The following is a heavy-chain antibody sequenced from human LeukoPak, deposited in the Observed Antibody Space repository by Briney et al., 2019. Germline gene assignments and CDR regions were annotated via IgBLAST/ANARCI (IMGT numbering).Heavy chain of an antibody. V-gene: IGHV1-8*01. J-gene: IGHJ4*02. CDR2: MNPNSGNT. D-gene: IGHD3-22*01. Sequence: ASVKVSCKASGYTFSSYDINWVRQAPGQGLEWMGWMNPNSGNTDYAQKFQGRVTMTRNTSINTAYMALSSLTSEDPPVSSCARVYSRRSSGYYYADYWGQGALVTVSS. CDR3: ARVYSRRSSGYYYADY. CDR1: GYTFSSYD.